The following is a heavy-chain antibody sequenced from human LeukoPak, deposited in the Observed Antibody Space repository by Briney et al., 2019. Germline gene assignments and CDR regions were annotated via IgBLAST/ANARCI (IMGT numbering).Heavy chain of an antibody. CDR3: ARGGTGTTGGLFSHYYYYYYMDV. V-gene: IGHV4-34*01. J-gene: IGHJ6*03. D-gene: IGHD1-7*01. CDR2: INHSGST. CDR1: GGPFSGYY. Sequence: PSETLSLTCAVYGGPFSGYYWTWIRQSPGKGLEWIGEINHSGSTNYNPSLKSRVTISVDTSKNQFSLKLSSVTAADTAVYYCARGGTGTTGGLFSHYYYYYYMDVWGKGTTVTVSS.